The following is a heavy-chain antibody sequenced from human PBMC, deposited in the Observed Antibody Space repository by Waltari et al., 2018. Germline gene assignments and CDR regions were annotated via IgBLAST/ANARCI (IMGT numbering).Heavy chain of an antibody. CDR1: GGSFSGYY. J-gene: IGHJ3*02. CDR3: ARGQRIGGGDDAFDI. V-gene: IGHV4-34*01. CDR2: INHSGST. D-gene: IGHD3-10*01. Sequence: QVQLQQWGAGLLKPSETLSLTCAVYGGSFSGYYWSWIRQPPGKGLEWIGEINHSGSTNSNPSVKSRVTISVDTSKNQFSLKLSSVTAADTAVYYCARGQRIGGGDDAFDIWGQGTMVTVSS.